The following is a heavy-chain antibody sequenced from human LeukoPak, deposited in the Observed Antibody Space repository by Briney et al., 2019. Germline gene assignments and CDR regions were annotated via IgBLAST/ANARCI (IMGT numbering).Heavy chain of an antibody. V-gene: IGHV4-39*01. CDR3: ASRPTYYYGSGSYYFDF. CDR1: GGSISGSSYY. D-gene: IGHD3-10*01. J-gene: IGHJ4*02. Sequence: SETRSLTCTVSGGSISGSSYYWGWIRQPPGKGLEWIGSIYYSGSTYYNPSLKSRVTISVDTSKNQFSLKLSSVTAADTAVFYCASRPTYYYGSGSYYFDFWGQGTLVTVSS. CDR2: IYYSGST.